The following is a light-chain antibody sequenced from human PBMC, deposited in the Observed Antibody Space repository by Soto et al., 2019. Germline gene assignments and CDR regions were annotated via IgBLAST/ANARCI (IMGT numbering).Light chain of an antibody. V-gene: IGKV1-6*01. J-gene: IGKJ2*01. CDR3: QQYPYT. Sequence: AIQMTQSPSSLSASVGDRVTVTCRASQDIKYDLAWYQQKPGKAPKVLIYGASTLQPGVSSRFSGSGSGSEFTLTINSLQPEDSATYYCQQYPYTFGQGTKLEIK. CDR1: QDIKYD. CDR2: GAS.